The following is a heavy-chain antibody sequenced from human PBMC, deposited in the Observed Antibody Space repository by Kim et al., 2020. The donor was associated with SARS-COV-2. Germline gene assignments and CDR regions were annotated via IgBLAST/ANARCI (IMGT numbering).Heavy chain of an antibody. J-gene: IGHJ1*01. Sequence: SETLSLTCTVSGGSISSSSYYWGWIRQPPGKGLEWIGSIYYSGRTYYNPSLKSRVTISVATHTNQFSLKPTSVTAADTALHYFAISRGRQPSAEYF. CDR2: IYYSGRT. CDR1: GGSISSSSYY. CDR3: AISRGRQPSAEYF. V-gene: IGHV4-39*01. D-gene: IGHD1-26*01.